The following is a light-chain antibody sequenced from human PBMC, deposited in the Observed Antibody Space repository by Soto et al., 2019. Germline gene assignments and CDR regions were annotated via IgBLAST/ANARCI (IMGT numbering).Light chain of an antibody. V-gene: IGLV2-14*01. CDR2: DVS. Sequence: ALTQPASVSGSPGQSITISCTGTSSDVGGYNYVSWYQQHPGKAPKLMIYDVSNRPSGVSNLFSGSKSGNTASLTISGLQAEDEADYYCSSYTSSSTLDYVFGTGTKVTVL. J-gene: IGLJ1*01. CDR3: SSYTSSSTLDYV. CDR1: SSDVGGYNY.